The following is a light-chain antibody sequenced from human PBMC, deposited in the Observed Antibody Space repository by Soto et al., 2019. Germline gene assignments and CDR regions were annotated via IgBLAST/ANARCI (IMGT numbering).Light chain of an antibody. CDR2: GAS. CDR1: QGVSSSY. CDR3: QQYGSSPLYT. J-gene: IGKJ2*01. V-gene: IGKV3-20*01. Sequence: EIVLTQSPGTLSLSPGERATLSCRASQGVSSSYLAGYQQKPGQAPRLLIYGASGRATGIPDRFSGSGSGTDFTLTLSRLEPEDVAVYSCQQYGSSPLYTFGQGTKLEIK.